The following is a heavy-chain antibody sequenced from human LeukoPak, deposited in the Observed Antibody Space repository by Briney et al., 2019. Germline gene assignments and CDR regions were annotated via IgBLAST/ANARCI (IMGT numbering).Heavy chain of an antibody. Sequence: PGESLRLSSADSGFTFSAYSMNWVPQAPGKGLEWVSSITPSSSSIFYADSAKGRFTISRDNSKNTLYLQMNSLRAEDTALYYCAREVPYGDYQDGEGFDPWGQGTLVTVSS. CDR3: AREVPYGDYQDGEGFDP. CDR1: GFTFSAYS. D-gene: IGHD4-17*01. J-gene: IGHJ5*02. V-gene: IGHV3-21*01. CDR2: ITPSSSSI.